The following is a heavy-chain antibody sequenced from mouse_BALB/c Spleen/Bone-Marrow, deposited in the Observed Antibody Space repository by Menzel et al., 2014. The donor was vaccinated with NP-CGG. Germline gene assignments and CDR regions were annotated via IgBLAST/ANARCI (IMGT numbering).Heavy chain of an antibody. CDR1: GYTFTDHA. D-gene: IGHD2-14*01. CDR2: ISGYYGDA. CDR3: ARSGKVRNAMDY. J-gene: IGHJ4*01. V-gene: IGHV1S137*01. Sequence: LVESGAKLVRPGVSVKISCKGSGYTFTDHAMHWVKRSHAKSLEWIGLISGYYGDAIYNQKFKGKATMTVDKSSSTAYTELARLTSEDSAIYYCARSGKVRNAMDYWGQGTSVTVSS.